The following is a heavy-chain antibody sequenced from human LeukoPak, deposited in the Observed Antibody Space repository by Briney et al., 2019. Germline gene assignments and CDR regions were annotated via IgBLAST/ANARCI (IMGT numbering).Heavy chain of an antibody. V-gene: IGHV4-38-2*02. CDR3: TREKASAVHY. D-gene: IGHD2-2*01. CDR2: IYHSGVN. Sequence: PSETLSLTCAVSGSSISSDFYWGWVRQPPGKGLEWIGTIYHSGVNYLNPSLKSRLTISVDTSKNQFSLKLYSVTAADTAVYYCTREKASAVHYWGQGILVTVPS. J-gene: IGHJ4*02. CDR1: GSSISSDFY.